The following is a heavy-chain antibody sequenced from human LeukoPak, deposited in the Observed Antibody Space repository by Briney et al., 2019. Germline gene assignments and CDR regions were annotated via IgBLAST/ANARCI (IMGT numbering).Heavy chain of an antibody. Sequence: ETLSLTCTVSGGSISNGDHYWSWIRQHPGKGLEWISYISDSSAMYYADSVRGRFTISRENDKNSLFLQMNSLRAEDTAVYYCARDGGYSGFDADCWGQGTLVTVSS. J-gene: IGHJ4*02. D-gene: IGHD5-12*01. V-gene: IGHV3-69-1*01. CDR2: ISDSSAM. CDR3: ARDGGYSGFDADC. CDR1: GGSISNGDHY.